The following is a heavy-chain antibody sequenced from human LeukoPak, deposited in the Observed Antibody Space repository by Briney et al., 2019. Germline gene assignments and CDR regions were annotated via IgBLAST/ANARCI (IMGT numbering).Heavy chain of an antibody. Sequence: GGSLRLSCAAFGFTFSSYAMSWVRQAPGKGMEWVSAISGSGGSTYYADSVKGRFTISRDNSKNTLYLQMNSLRAEDTAVYYCATGRDSSGYYPDLIAFDIWGQGTMVTVSS. CDR2: ISGSGGST. CDR1: GFTFSSYA. CDR3: ATGRDSSGYYPDLIAFDI. V-gene: IGHV3-23*01. J-gene: IGHJ3*02. D-gene: IGHD3-22*01.